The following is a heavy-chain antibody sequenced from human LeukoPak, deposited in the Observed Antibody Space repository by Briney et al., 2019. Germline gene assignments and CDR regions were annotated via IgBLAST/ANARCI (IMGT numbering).Heavy chain of an antibody. J-gene: IGHJ4*02. CDR2: INPNSGGT. Sequence: ASVKVSRKASGYTFTGYYMHWVRQAPGQGLEWMGRINPNSGGTNYAQKFQGRVTMTRDTSISTAYVELSRLTSDDTAVYYCASYPRYSSSPPFDYWGQGTLVTVSS. D-gene: IGHD6-19*01. V-gene: IGHV1-2*06. CDR3: ASYPRYSSSPPFDY. CDR1: GYTFTGYY.